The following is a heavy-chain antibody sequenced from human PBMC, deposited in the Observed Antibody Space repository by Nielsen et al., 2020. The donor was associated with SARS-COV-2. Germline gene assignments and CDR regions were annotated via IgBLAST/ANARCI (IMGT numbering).Heavy chain of an antibody. J-gene: IGHJ5*02. CDR1: GYTFTKYY. D-gene: IGHD3-22*01. Sequence: ASVKVSCKASGYTFTKYYIHWVRQAPGQGLEWMGVINPSAGSTSYAQKFQGRVTMTEDTSTDTAYMELSSLRSEDTAVYYCATASPITTSNWFDPWGQGTLVTVSS. CDR3: ATASPITTSNWFDP. V-gene: IGHV1-46*01. CDR2: INPSAGST.